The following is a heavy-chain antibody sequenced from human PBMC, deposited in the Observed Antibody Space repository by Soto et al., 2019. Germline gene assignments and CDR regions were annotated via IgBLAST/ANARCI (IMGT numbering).Heavy chain of an antibody. CDR1: GFTFSRYW. D-gene: IGHD5-18*01. J-gene: IGHJ3*02. V-gene: IGHV3-7*01. CDR3: ARGDTPMITGMDSFDI. Sequence: GGSLRLSCAASGFTFSRYWMNWVRQAPGKGLKWVANIKQDGTEKNYVDSVKGRFTISRDNARNSLYLQMDSLRAEDTAVYFCARGDTPMITGMDSFDIWGQGTMVTVSS. CDR2: IKQDGTEK.